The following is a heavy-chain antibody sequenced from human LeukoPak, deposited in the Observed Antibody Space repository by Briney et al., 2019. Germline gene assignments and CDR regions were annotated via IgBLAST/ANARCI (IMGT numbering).Heavy chain of an antibody. CDR1: GYTFTNYA. CDR2: INAGNGYT. D-gene: IGHD3-10*01. J-gene: IGHJ3*02. V-gene: IGHV1-3*01. CDR3: ARDFDPSITMVRGDAFDI. Sequence: ASVKVSCKASGYTFTNYAMHWVRQAPGQRLEWMGWINAGNGYTKYSQKFQGRVTITRDTSASTAYMELSSLRSEDTAVYYCARDFDPSITMVRGDAFDIWGQGTMVTVSS.